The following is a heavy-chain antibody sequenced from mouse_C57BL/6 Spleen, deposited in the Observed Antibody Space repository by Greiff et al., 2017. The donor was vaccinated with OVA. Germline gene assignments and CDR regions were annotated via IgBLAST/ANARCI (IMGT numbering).Heavy chain of an antibody. J-gene: IGHJ3*01. D-gene: IGHD2-4*01. V-gene: IGHV2-6-1*01. Sequence: QVQLQQSGPGLVAPSQRLSITCTVSGFSLTSYGVHWVRQPPGKGLEWLVVIWSDGSTTYNSALKSRLSISKDNSKSQVFLKMNSLQTDDTAMYYCARQYDYDGAWFAYWGQGTLVTVSA. CDR1: GFSLTSYG. CDR2: IWSDGST. CDR3: ARQYDYDGAWFAY.